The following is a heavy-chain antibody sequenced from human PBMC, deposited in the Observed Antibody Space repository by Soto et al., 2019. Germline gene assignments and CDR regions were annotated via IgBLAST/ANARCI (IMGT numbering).Heavy chain of an antibody. CDR3: ARNSHTRQTTMDV. V-gene: IGHV1-69*06. Sequence: SVKVSCKASGGTFSSYAISWVRQAPGQGLEWMGGIIPIFGTANYAQKFQGRVTITADKSTGTAYMELSSLRSEDTAVYYCARNSHTRQTTMDVWGQGTTITVSS. CDR2: IIPIFGTA. CDR1: GGTFSSYA. J-gene: IGHJ6*02. D-gene: IGHD1-1*01.